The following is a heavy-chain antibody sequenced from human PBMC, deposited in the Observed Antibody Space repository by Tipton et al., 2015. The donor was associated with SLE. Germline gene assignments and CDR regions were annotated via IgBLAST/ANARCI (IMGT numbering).Heavy chain of an antibody. Sequence: TLSLTCTVSGGSISSYYWSWIRQPAGKGLEWIGHIYTGGYTKYNPSFENRVTVDASKDQFSLKLSSVTAADTAVYYCVICSPAGCAYFDYWGQGRLVTVSS. CDR2: IYTGGYT. CDR1: GGSISSYY. CDR3: VICSPAGCAYFDY. J-gene: IGHJ4*02. V-gene: IGHV4-4*07. D-gene: IGHD2-15*01.